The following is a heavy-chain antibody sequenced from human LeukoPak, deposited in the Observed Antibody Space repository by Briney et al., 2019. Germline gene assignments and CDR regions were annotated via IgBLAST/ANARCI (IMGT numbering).Heavy chain of an antibody. CDR2: IIPIFGTA. CDR1: GGTFSSYA. J-gene: IGHJ6*03. CDR3: ARGPPRGYCSGGSCSAFSYMDV. V-gene: IGHV1-69*05. Sequence: SVKVSCKASGGTFSSYAISWVRQAPGQGLEWLGGIIPIFGTANYAQKFQGRVTITTDESTSTAYMELSSLRSEDTAVYYCARGPPRGYCSGGSCSAFSYMDVWGKGTTVTVSS. D-gene: IGHD2-15*01.